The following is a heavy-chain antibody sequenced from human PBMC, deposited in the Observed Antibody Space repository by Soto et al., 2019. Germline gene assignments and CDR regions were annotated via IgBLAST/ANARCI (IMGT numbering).Heavy chain of an antibody. V-gene: IGHV3-7*01. CDR2: IKQDGSEK. Sequence: GGSLRLSCAASGFTFSSYWMSWVRQAPGKGLEWVANIKQDGSEKYYVDSVKGRFTISRDNAKNSLYLQMNSLRAEDTAVYYCARGFGPFYYYGSGSPSYYFDYWGQGTLVTVSS. J-gene: IGHJ4*02. CDR3: ARGFGPFYYYGSGSPSYYFDY. D-gene: IGHD3-10*01. CDR1: GFTFSSYW.